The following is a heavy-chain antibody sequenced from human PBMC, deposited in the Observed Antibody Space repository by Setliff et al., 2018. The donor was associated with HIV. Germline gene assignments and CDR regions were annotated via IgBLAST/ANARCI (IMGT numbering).Heavy chain of an antibody. CDR1: GYTFTDYY. J-gene: IGHJ4*02. D-gene: IGHD3-10*01. CDR2: INSASGGT. Sequence: GASVKVSCKASGYTFTDYYIHWVRQAPGQGLEWMGWINSASGGTNYAQNFQGRVTATRDTSINTAYVELTTLRTEDTGFYFCTREIRDGYPRSSNWGQGTLVTVSS. V-gene: IGHV1-2*02. CDR3: TREIRDGYPRSSN.